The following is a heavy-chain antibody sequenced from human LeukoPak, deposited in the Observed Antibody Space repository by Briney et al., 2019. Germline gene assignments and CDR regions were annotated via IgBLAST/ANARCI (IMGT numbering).Heavy chain of an antibody. V-gene: IGHV4-39*01. CDR3: AIYITTAADY. D-gene: IGHD6-13*01. Sequence: SETLSLTCTVSGGSFSSSTYHGGWIRQPPGKGLEWIGTIFYTGSAYYYNPSLKSRVTISVDTSKNQFSLKLTSVTAADTAVYYCAIYITTAADYWGQGTLVTVSS. J-gene: IGHJ4*02. CDR1: GGSFSSSTYH. CDR2: IFYTGSAY.